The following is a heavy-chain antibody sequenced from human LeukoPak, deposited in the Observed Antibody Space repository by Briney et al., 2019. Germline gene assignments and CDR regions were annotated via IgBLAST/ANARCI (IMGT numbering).Heavy chain of an antibody. CDR2: ISGSGGGT. CDR1: GFTFSSYS. J-gene: IGHJ6*03. V-gene: IGHV3-23*01. CDR3: AKGYGSGSYYSTTYYFFYMDV. D-gene: IGHD3-10*01. Sequence: GGSLRLSCAASGFTFSSYSMNWVRQAPGRGLEWVSGISGSGGGTYYADSMTGRFTISRDNSKNTLYLQMDSLRAEDTAVYYCAKGYGSGSYYSTTYYFFYMDVWGKGTTVTVSS.